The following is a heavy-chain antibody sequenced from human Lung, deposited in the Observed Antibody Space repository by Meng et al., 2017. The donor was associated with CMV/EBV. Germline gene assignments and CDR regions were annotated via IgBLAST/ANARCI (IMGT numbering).Heavy chain of an antibody. CDR3: ARGGLSFLEYLNAHDY. CDR1: VGSFSGYY. V-gene: IGHV4-34*01. J-gene: IGHJ4*02. Sequence: XXXLTXAVYVGSFSGYYWSWIRQPPGKGLEWIGEINHSGRTNYNPSLKSRVTISVDTSKNQLSLKLSSVTAADTAVYYCARGGLSFLEYLNAHDYWGQGXLVTVSS. D-gene: IGHD3-3*01. CDR2: INHSGRT.